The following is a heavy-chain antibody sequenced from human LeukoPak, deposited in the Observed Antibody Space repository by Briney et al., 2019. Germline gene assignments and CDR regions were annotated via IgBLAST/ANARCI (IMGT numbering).Heavy chain of an antibody. CDR2: ISSSSSYI. J-gene: IGHJ4*02. CDR1: GFTFSSYS. CDR3: ARDPPYSSSPIDY. D-gene: IGHD6-6*01. Sequence: GGSLRLSCAASGFTFSSYSMNWVRQAPGKGLEWVSSISSSSSYIYYADSVKGRFTISRDNAMNSLYLQMNSLRAEDTAVYYCARDPPYSSSPIDYWGQGTLVTVSS. V-gene: IGHV3-21*01.